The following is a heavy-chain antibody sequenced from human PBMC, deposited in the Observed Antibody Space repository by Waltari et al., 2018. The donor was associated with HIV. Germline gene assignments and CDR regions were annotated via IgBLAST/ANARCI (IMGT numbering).Heavy chain of an antibody. J-gene: IGHJ4*02. V-gene: IGHV3-23*01. CDR3: AKDLYCGVGTCYSRVSDY. CDR2: VSASGDDS. Sequence: EIQLLEFGGDLVQPGGSLRLSCRTSGFIFKDFGLTWVRQAPGKGLEGVSSVSASGDDSHYADSVKGRFTVSRDKSTNTLFLQMNSLRVEDTAIYYCAKDLYCGVGTCYSRVSDYWGRGTLVTVSS. CDR1: GFIFKDFG. D-gene: IGHD2-21*01.